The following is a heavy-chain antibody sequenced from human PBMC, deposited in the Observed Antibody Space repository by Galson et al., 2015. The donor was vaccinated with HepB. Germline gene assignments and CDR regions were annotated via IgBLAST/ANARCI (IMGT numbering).Heavy chain of an antibody. CDR2: ISGSGGST. V-gene: IGHV3-23*01. J-gene: IGHJ4*02. D-gene: IGHD3-22*01. CDR1: GFTFSSYA. CDR3: ARSVILYRGFDY. Sequence: SLRLSCAASGFTFSSYAMSWVRQAPGKGLEWVSAISGSGGSTYYADSVKGRFTISRDNSKNTLYLQMNSLRAEDTAVYYCARSVILYRGFDYWGQGTLVTVSS.